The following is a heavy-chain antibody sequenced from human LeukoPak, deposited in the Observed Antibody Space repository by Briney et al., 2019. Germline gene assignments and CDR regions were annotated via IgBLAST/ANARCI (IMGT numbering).Heavy chain of an antibody. J-gene: IGHJ4*02. CDR3: ARQNSWYFDY. D-gene: IGHD6-13*01. CDR1: GYTFTDYY. Sequence: ASVKVSCKASGYTFTDYYIHWVRQAPGQGLEWVGWINANSGGTNYAQRFQGRVTMTRDTSVSTAYMELSRLRSDDTAVYYCARQNSWYFDYWGQGTLVTVSS. CDR2: INANSGGT. V-gene: IGHV1-2*02.